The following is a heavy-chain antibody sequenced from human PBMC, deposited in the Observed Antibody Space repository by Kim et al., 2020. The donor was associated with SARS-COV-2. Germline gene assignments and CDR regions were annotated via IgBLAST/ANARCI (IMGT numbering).Heavy chain of an antibody. CDR3: ARSYDSSGYYYGY. D-gene: IGHD3-22*01. Sequence: YAQKFQGRVTMTRDTSTSTVYMVLSSLRSEDTAVYYCARSYDSSGYYYGYWGQGTLVTVSS. V-gene: IGHV1-46*01. J-gene: IGHJ4*01.